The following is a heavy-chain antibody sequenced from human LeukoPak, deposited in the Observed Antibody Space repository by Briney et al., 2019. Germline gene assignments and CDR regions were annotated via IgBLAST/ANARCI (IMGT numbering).Heavy chain of an antibody. D-gene: IGHD3-22*01. V-gene: IGHV3-21*01. J-gene: IGHJ4*02. CDR2: FGTRSTSI. Sequence: PGGSLRLSCTASGFTVSGYSMNWIRQAPGKGLEWVSSFGTRSTSIYHAGSVKGRFAISRDNAKNSLYLQMNSLRAEDTAVYYCAREVSEGFDFWGQGTLVTVSS. CDR3: AREVSEGFDF. CDR1: GFTVSGYS.